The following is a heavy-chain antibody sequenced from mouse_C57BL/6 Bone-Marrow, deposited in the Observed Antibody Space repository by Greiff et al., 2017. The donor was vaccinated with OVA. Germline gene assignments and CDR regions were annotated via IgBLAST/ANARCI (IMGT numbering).Heavy chain of an antibody. CDR1: GYAFTNYL. J-gene: IGHJ4*01. D-gene: IGHD1-1*01. CDR2: INPGSGGT. Sequence: QVQLKESGAELVRPGTSVKVSCKASGYAFTNYLIEWVKQRPGQGLEWIGVINPGSGGTNYNEKVKGKATLTADKSSSTAYMQLSSLTSEDSAGYFCARSTGTVVATGAMDYWGQGTSVTVSS. CDR3: ARSTGTVVATGAMDY. V-gene: IGHV1-54*01.